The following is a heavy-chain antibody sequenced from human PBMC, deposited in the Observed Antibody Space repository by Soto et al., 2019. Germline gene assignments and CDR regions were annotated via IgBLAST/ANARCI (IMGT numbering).Heavy chain of an antibody. CDR2: IIPIFGTA. CDR1: GGTFSSYA. V-gene: IGHV1-69*13. D-gene: IGHD6-19*01. J-gene: IGHJ4*02. Sequence: GASVKVSCQASGGTFSSYAISWVRQAPGQGLEWMGGIIPIFGTANYAQKFQGRVTITADESTSTAYMELSSLRSEDTAVYYCASGSSGATSFDDWGQGTLVTVSS. CDR3: ASGSSGATSFDD.